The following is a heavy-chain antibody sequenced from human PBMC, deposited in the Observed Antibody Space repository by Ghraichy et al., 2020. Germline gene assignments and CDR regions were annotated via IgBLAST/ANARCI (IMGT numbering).Heavy chain of an antibody. CDR2: IYSGGST. Sequence: ETLSLTCAASGFTVSSNYMSWVRQAPGKGLEWVSVIYSGGSTYYADSVKGRFTISRDNSKNTLYLQMNSLRAEDTAVYYCASGPIPSYCSSTSCYANWGQGTLVTVSS. J-gene: IGHJ4*02. V-gene: IGHV3-66*01. CDR3: ASGPIPSYCSSTSCYAN. D-gene: IGHD2-2*01. CDR1: GFTVSSNY.